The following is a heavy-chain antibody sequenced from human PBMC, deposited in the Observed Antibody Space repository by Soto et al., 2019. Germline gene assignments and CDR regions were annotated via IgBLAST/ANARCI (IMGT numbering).Heavy chain of an antibody. CDR1: GGTFRNSA. Sequence: QVQLEQSGAEVKKPGSSVKVSCKASGGTFRNSAISWVRQAPGQGLEWLGGIMPIFRTPDYSQKFQGRVTVTADESTSTAYMELRGLRSDGTAVYYCARDNDRPQLGGNYYYISDVWGQGTTVTDSS. J-gene: IGHJ6*02. CDR3: ARDNDRPQLGGNYYYISDV. V-gene: IGHV1-69*12. CDR2: IMPIFRTP. D-gene: IGHD1-1*01.